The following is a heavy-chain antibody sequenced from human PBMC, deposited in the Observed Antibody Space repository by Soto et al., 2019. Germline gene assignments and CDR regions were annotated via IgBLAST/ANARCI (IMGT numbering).Heavy chain of an antibody. V-gene: IGHV1-8*01. CDR3: AREGAVAGTPMGC. CDR2: MNPNSGNT. J-gene: IGHJ4*02. Sequence: QVQLVQSGAEVKKPGASVKVSCKASGYTFTSYDINWVRQATGQGLEWMGWMNPNSGNTGYAQKFPGRGTMTKNNSITTSYMGLDSLRTEDTAVYYWAREGAVAGTPMGCWGQGTPVTVSS. CDR1: GYTFTSYD. D-gene: IGHD6-19*01.